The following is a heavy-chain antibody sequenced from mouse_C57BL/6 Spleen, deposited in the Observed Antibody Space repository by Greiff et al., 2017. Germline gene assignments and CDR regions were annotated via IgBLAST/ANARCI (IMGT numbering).Heavy chain of an antibody. CDR3: ARDAGSFRAMDY. D-gene: IGHD1-1*01. CDR1: GFTFSDFY. J-gene: IGHJ4*01. CDR2: SRNKANDYTT. V-gene: IGHV7-1*01. Sequence: EVKVVESGGCLVQSGRSLRLSCATSGFTFSDFYMEWVRQAPGKGLEWIAASRNKANDYTTEYSASVKGRFIVSRDTSQSILYLQMNALRAEDTAIYYCARDAGSFRAMDYWGQGTSVTVSS.